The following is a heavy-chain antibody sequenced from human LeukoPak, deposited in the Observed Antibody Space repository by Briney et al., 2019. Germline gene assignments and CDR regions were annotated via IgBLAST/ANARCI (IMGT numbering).Heavy chain of an antibody. Sequence: ASVKVSYKASGYTFITYGISWVRQAPGQGLEWMGWTNPRNGNTNYVQNLQGRVTMTTDTPTSTAYMELRSLRSDDTAVYYCARVGYDSSGHHRYAFDIWGQGTMVTVSS. CDR3: ARVGYDSSGHHRYAFDI. V-gene: IGHV1-18*01. D-gene: IGHD3-22*01. CDR2: TNPRNGNT. CDR1: GYTFITYG. J-gene: IGHJ3*02.